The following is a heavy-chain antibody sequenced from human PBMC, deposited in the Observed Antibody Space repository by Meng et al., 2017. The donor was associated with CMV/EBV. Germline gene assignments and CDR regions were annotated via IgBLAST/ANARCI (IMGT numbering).Heavy chain of an antibody. D-gene: IGHD3-10*01. Sequence: GGSLRLSCAASGFTFSNYGMNWVRQAPGKGLEWVSYISSSSSTIYYADSVKGRFTISRDNAKNSLYLQMNSLRAEDTAVYYCARDRAGPWHWGQGTLVTVSS. V-gene: IGHV3-48*04. CDR1: GFTFSNYG. CDR3: ARDRAGPWH. J-gene: IGHJ4*02. CDR2: ISSSSSTI.